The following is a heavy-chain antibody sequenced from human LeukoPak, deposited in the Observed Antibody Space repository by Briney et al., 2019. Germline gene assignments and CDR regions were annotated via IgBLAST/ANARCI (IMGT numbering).Heavy chain of an antibody. J-gene: IGHJ5*02. CDR3: AREPPRFGDNWFDP. Sequence: GWSLRLSCAASGFTFSGYSMNWVRQAPGKGLEWVSYISNSGSSTYYADSVKGRFTISRDNAKNSLYLQMNSLRAEDTAVYYCAREPPRFGDNWFDPWGQGTLVTVSS. V-gene: IGHV3-48*04. CDR1: GFTFSGYS. D-gene: IGHD3-10*01. CDR2: ISNSGSST.